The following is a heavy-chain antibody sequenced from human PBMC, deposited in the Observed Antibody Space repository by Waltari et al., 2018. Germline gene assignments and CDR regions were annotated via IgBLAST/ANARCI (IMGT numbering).Heavy chain of an antibody. CDR2: IYYSGST. D-gene: IGHD3-22*01. J-gene: IGHJ1*01. Sequence: QLQLQESGPGLVKPSETLSLTCTVSGGSISSSSYYWGWIRQPPGKGLEWIGSIYYSGSTYYNPSLKSRVTISVDTSKNQFSLKLSSVTAADTAVYYCASLYYDSSGYYPYAEYFQHWGQGTLVTVSS. CDR3: ASLYYDSSGYYPYAEYFQH. V-gene: IGHV4-39*01. CDR1: GGSISSSSYY.